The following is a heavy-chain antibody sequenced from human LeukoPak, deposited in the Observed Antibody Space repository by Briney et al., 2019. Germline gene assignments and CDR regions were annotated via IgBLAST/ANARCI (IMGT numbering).Heavy chain of an antibody. CDR2: IYVGGTT. J-gene: IGHJ4*02. Sequence: GGSLRLSCAASGFTVSSNYMNWARQAPGKGLEWVSVIYVGGTTYYADSVKGRFTISRDISKNTLYLQMNSLRAEDTAVYYCARGLWSHYYFDYWGQGTLVTVSS. D-gene: IGHD3-10*01. V-gene: IGHV3-53*01. CDR1: GFTVSSNY. CDR3: ARGLWSHYYFDY.